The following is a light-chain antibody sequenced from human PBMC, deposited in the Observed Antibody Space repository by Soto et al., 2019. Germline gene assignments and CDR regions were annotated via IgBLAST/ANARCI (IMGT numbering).Light chain of an antibody. J-gene: IGKJ1*01. CDR2: KAS. Sequence: MYHSPSTLSVSIGERVTITCRASQTISSWLAWYQQKPGKAPKLLIYKASTLKSGVPSRFSGSGSGTEFTLTISSLQPDDFATYYCQHYNSYSEAFGQGSIVDVK. CDR1: QTISSW. CDR3: QHYNSYSEA. V-gene: IGKV1-5*03.